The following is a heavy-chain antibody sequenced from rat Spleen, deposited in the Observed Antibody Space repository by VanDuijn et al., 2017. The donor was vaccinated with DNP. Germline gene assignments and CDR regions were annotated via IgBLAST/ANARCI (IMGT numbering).Heavy chain of an antibody. CDR2: ISPSGGST. CDR1: GFTFSNYD. Sequence: EVQLVESGGGLVQPGRSLKLSCAVSGFTFSNYDMAWVRQAPTKGLEWVASISPSGGSTYYRDSVTGRFTVSRDNAKSSLYLQMDSLRSEDTATYYCARRKNYGLSYYFDYWGQGVMVTVSS. D-gene: IGHD1-6*01. V-gene: IGHV5-25*01. CDR3: ARRKNYGLSYYFDY. J-gene: IGHJ2*01.